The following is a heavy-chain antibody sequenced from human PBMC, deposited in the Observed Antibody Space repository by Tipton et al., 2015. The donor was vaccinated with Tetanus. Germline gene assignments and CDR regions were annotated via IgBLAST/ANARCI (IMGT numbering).Heavy chain of an antibody. V-gene: IGHV4-4*07. CDR3: ARESWNRDAFDI. Sequence: TLSLTCTVSGGSISSYYWSWIRQPAGKGLEWIGRIYTSGSTNYNPSLKSRVTMSVDTSKNQFSLKLSSVTAADTAVCYCARESWNRDAFDIWGQGTMVTVSS. J-gene: IGHJ3*02. CDR1: GGSISSYY. CDR2: IYTSGST. D-gene: IGHD1-1*01.